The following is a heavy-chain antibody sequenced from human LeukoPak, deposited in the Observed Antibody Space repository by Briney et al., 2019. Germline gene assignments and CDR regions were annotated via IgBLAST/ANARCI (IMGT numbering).Heavy chain of an antibody. CDR2: INPSGGST. Sequence: ASVKVSCKVSGYTLTELSMHWVRQAPGQGLEWMGIINPSGGSTSYAQKFQGRVTMTRDTSTSTVYMELSSLRSEDTAVYYCARDGSSLDYWGQGTLVTVSS. CDR1: GYTLTELS. CDR3: ARDGSSLDY. V-gene: IGHV1-46*01. J-gene: IGHJ4*02. D-gene: IGHD2-2*03.